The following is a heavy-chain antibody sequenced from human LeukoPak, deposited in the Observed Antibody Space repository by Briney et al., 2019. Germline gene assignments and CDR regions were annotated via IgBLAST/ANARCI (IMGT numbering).Heavy chain of an antibody. D-gene: IGHD6-13*01. V-gene: IGHV1-18*01. CDR3: AGDSSSWYKGRYWFDP. J-gene: IGHJ5*02. CDR1: GYTFTSYG. CDR2: ISAYNGNT. Sequence: ASVKVSCKASGYTFTSYGISWVRQAPGQGLERMGWISAYNGNTNYAQKLQGRVTMTTDTSTSTAYMELRSLRSDDTAVYYCAGDSSSWYKGRYWFDPWGQGTLVTVSS.